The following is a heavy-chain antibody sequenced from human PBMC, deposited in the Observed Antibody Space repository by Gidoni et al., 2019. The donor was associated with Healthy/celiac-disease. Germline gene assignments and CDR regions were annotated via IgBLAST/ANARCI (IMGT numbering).Heavy chain of an antibody. CDR3: AKDPTSQLDWYFDL. V-gene: IGHV3-9*01. CDR1: GFTFDDYA. CDR2: ISWNSGSI. Sequence: EVQLVESGGGLVQPGRSLRLSCAASGFTFDDYAMHWVRQAPGKGLEWVSGISWNSGSIGYADSVKGRFTISRDNAKNSLYLQMNSLRAEDTALYYCAKDPTSQLDWYFDLWGRGTLVTVSS. D-gene: IGHD2-2*01. J-gene: IGHJ2*01.